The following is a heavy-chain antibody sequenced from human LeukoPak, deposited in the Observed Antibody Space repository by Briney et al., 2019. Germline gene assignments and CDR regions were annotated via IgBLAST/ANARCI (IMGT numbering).Heavy chain of an antibody. Sequence: GGSLRLSCAASGFTFSSYAMSWVRQAPGKGLEWVSAISGSGGSTYYADSVKGRFTISRDYSKKTLYLQMNSLRGEDTALYYCARGYSSTWPDAFDIWGQGTMVTVSS. J-gene: IGHJ3*02. CDR3: ARGYSSTWPDAFDI. D-gene: IGHD6-13*01. CDR1: GFTFSSYA. CDR2: ISGSGGST. V-gene: IGHV3-23*01.